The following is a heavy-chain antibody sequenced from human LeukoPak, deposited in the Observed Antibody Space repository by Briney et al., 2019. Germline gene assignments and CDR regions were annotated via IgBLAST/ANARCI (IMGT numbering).Heavy chain of an antibody. CDR2: ISSSSSTI. V-gene: IGHV3-48*01. CDR3: ARDGGIAALL. D-gene: IGHD6-6*01. Sequence: GGSLRLSCAASGFTFSSYSMNWVRQAPGKGLEWVSYISSSSSTIYYADSVKGRFTISRDNAKDSLYLQMNSLRGEDTAVYYCARDGGIAALLGGQGILVTVSS. CDR1: GFTFSSYS. J-gene: IGHJ4*02.